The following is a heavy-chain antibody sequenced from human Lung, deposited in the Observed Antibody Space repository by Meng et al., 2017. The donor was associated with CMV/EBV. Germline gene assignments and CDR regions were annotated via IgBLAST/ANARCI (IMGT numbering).Heavy chain of an antibody. D-gene: IGHD1-26*01. J-gene: IGHJ4*02. CDR1: GFTFSDYG. V-gene: IGHV3-33*06. Sequence: LTGAASGFTFSDYGMHWVRQTPGKGLEWVAVIFYGGSSKYYADSVKGRFTISRDNSENTLHLQMNSLRAEDTAVYYCTKGAGSVGSIHVDHWRQGTLVTVSS. CDR3: TKGAGSVGSIHVDH. CDR2: IFYGGSSK.